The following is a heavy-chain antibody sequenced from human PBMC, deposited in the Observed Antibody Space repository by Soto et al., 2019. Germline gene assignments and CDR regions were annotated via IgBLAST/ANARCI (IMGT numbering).Heavy chain of an antibody. V-gene: IGHV3-48*04. CDR3: ARDPSRGYSYEGVDY. J-gene: IGHJ4*02. D-gene: IGHD5-18*01. Sequence: GGSLRLSCAASGFTFSSYSMNWVRQAPGKWLEWVSYISSSSSTIYYADSVKGRFTISRDNAKNSLYLQMNSLRAEDTAVYYCARDPSRGYSYEGVDYWGQGTLVTVSS. CDR1: GFTFSSYS. CDR2: ISSSSSTI.